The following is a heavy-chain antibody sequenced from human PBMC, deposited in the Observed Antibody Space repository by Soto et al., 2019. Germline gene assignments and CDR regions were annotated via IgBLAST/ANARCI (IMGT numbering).Heavy chain of an antibody. CDR1: GGTVASSHW. Sequence: SETLSLTCGVSGGTVASSHWWSWVRQSPSRVLEWIGNVYHTGDTNFNPSLQSRVTFSVDKSNNQFSLRLTSLTAADTAVYFCAREIVTAGGNNYFDPWGPGTLVTVSS. D-gene: IGHD2-21*02. CDR3: AREIVTAGGNNYFDP. CDR2: VYHTGDT. V-gene: IGHV4-4*02. J-gene: IGHJ5*02.